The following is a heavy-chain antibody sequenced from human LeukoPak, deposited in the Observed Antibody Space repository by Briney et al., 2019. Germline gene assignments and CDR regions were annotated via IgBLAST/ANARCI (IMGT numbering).Heavy chain of an antibody. Sequence: GASVKVSCKASGGTFSSYAISWVRQAPGQGLEWMGGIIPIFGTANYAQKFQGRVTITTDESTSTAYMELSSLRSEDTAVYYCATLQADIVVVPAAIRYYYYYYMDVWGKGTTVTVSS. V-gene: IGHV1-69*05. J-gene: IGHJ6*03. CDR1: GGTFSSYA. D-gene: IGHD2-2*01. CDR3: ATLQADIVVVPAAIRYYYYYYMDV. CDR2: IIPIFGTA.